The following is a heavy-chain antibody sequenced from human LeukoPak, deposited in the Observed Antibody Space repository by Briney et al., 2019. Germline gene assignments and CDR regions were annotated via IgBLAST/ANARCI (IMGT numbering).Heavy chain of an antibody. CDR2: ISAYNGNT. V-gene: IGHV1-18*01. CDR3: ARDQVRTVAGTYYYYGMDV. D-gene: IGHD6-19*01. J-gene: IGHJ6*02. CDR1: GYTFTNYG. Sequence: ASVKVSCKASGYTFTNYGISWVRQAPGQGLEWMGWISAYNGNTNYVQKLQGRVTMTTDTSTNTAYMELRSLRSDDTAVYYCARDQVRTVAGTYYYYGMDVWGQGTTVTVSS.